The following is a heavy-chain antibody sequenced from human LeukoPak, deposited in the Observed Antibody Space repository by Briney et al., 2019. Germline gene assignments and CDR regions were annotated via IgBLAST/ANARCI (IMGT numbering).Heavy chain of an antibody. J-gene: IGHJ4*02. Sequence: GGSLRLSCAASGFTFSSYAMSWVRQAPGKGLEWFSGISGSGDSTDYADSVKGRFTISRDNSKNTLYLQMNSLRAEDTAVYYCAKDHFVTTVIDYWGQGTLVTVSS. D-gene: IGHD4-11*01. CDR1: GFTFSSYA. CDR3: AKDHFVTTVIDY. CDR2: ISGSGDST. V-gene: IGHV3-23*01.